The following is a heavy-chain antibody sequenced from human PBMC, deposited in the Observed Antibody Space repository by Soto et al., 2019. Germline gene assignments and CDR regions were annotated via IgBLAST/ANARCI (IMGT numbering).Heavy chain of an antibody. V-gene: IGHV3-30*18. D-gene: IGHD6-19*01. CDR3: AKGAGEQWLVPHYYYYYYMDV. CDR2: IRYDGGST. J-gene: IGHJ6*03. Sequence: HPGGSLRLSCAASGFTFSSYGMHWVRQAPGKGLEWVAVIRYDGGSTYYADSVKGRFTISRDNSKNTLYLQMNSLRAEDTAVYYCAKGAGEQWLVPHYYYYYYMDVWGKGTTVTVSS. CDR1: GFTFSSYG.